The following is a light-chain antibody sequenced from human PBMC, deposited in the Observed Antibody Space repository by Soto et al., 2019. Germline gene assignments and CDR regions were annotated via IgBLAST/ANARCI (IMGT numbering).Light chain of an antibody. J-gene: IGKJ2*01. CDR1: QDISNY. CDR2: DAS. CDR3: QQYDNLPYT. V-gene: IGKV1-33*01. Sequence: DIQMTQSPSSLSASVGDRVTITCQASQDISNYLHWYQQKPGKAPKLLIYDASNLETGVPSRFSGSGSGTDFTFTISSLQPEDIATYYCQQYDNLPYTFGQGTKLAIK.